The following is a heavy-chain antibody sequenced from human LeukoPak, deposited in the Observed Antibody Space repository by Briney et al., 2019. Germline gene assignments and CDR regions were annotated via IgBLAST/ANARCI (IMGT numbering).Heavy chain of an antibody. J-gene: IGHJ4*02. Sequence: GGSLRLSCAASGFTFSTYGMNWVRQAPGKGLEWVLGISAGGGSTYYADSVKGRFTISRDNSKNTLYLQMNSLRAEDTAVYYCARADDIFGAKNYWGQGTLVTVSS. CDR1: GFTFSTYG. CDR3: ARADDIFGAKNY. D-gene: IGHD3-16*01. CDR2: ISAGGGST. V-gene: IGHV3-23*01.